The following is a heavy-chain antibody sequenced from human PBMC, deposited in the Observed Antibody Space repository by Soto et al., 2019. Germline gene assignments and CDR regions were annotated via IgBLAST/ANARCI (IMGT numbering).Heavy chain of an antibody. CDR1: GGSISSDDW. CDR3: ARSDCYGVCRGKWLDP. V-gene: IGHV4-4*02. J-gene: IGHJ5*02. D-gene: IGHD2-21*02. Sequence: QVQLQESGPGLVKPSGTLSLTCAVSGGSISSDDWWTWVRQTPGKGLEWIGEIYHSGTTNYNPSLMSRVTIAVDKANSQFSLRLDSVTAADTAVYYCARSDCYGVCRGKWLDPWGQGILATVSS. CDR2: IYHSGTT.